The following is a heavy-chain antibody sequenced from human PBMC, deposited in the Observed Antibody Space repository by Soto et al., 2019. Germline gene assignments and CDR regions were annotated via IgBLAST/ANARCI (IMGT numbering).Heavy chain of an antibody. CDR3: ATAFQLQAY. D-gene: IGHD1-1*01. V-gene: IGHV1-69*02. J-gene: IGHJ4*02. CDR2: IIPILGLT. Sequence: QVQLVQSGAEVKKPGSSVKVSCKASGGSFNSYAISWARQAPGQGLEWMGRIIPILGLTNYAEKFQGRFTITADTADKSTTVAYMELSSLRSEDTALYYCATAFQLQAYWGQGTLVTVSS. CDR1: GGSFNSYA.